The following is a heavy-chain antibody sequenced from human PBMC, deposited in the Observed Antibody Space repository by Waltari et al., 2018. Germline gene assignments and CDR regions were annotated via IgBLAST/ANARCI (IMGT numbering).Heavy chain of an antibody. J-gene: IGHJ6*03. CDR2: IYYSGST. CDR3: ATSSTVTTPPYYYYYMDV. V-gene: IGHV4-59*01. CDR1: GGSISSYY. D-gene: IGHD4-4*01. Sequence: QVQLQESGPGLVKPSETLSLTCTVSGGSISSYYWSWIRQPPGKGLEWIGYIYYSGSTNSNPSLTCRVTISVDTSKNQFSLKLSSVTAADTAVYYCATSSTVTTPPYYYYYMDVWGKGTTVTISS.